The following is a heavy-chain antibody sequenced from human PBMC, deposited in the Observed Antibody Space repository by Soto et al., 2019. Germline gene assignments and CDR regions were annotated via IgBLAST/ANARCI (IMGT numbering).Heavy chain of an antibody. Sequence: QVQLVESGGGLVKPGGSLRLSCAASGFTFSDSYMSWIRQAPGKGLEWVSYISGSGTIYYADSVKGRFTLSRDNARNSLYLQMDSLRAEDTAVYYCVRRGDSGSWTAFDYWGQETLVTVSS. CDR2: ISGSGTI. CDR3: VRRGDSGSWTAFDY. V-gene: IGHV3-11*01. D-gene: IGHD6-13*01. CDR1: GFTFSDSY. J-gene: IGHJ4*02.